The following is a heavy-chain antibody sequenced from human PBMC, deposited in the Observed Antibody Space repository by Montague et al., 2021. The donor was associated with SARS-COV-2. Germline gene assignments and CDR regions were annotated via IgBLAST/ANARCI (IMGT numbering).Heavy chain of an antibody. D-gene: IGHD2-2*02. J-gene: IGHJ5*02. V-gene: IGHV4-39*07. CDR1: GVSLSSSSFY. CDR3: ASLTLGYCSSTSCYSDWFDP. CDR2: IYYSGST. Sequence: SETLSLTCTVSGVSLSSSSFYWGWIRQPPGKGLEWIGSIYYSGSTNYNPSLKSRVTISVDTSKNQFSLKLSSVTAADTAVYYCASLTLGYCSSTSCYSDWFDPWGQGTLVTVSS.